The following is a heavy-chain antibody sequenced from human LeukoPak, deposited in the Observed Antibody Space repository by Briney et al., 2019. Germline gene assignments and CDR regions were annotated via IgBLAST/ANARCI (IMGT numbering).Heavy chain of an antibody. D-gene: IGHD3-22*01. CDR1: GYSISSGYY. Sequence: SETLSLTCAVSGYSISSGYYWGWIRQPPGKGLEWIGSIYHSGSTYYNPSLKSRVTISVDTSKNQFSLKLSSVTAADTAVYYCAGSDYYDSSGYYPWDWGQGTLVTVSS. CDR2: IYHSGST. CDR3: AGSDYYDSSGYYPWD. V-gene: IGHV4-38-2*01. J-gene: IGHJ4*02.